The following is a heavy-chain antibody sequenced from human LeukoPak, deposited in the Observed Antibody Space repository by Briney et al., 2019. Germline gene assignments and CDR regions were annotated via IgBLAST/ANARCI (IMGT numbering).Heavy chain of an antibody. D-gene: IGHD3-22*01. CDR1: GFSFSNAW. V-gene: IGHV3-15*01. J-gene: IGHJ4*02. Sequence: GSLRLSCAASGFSFSNAWMSWVRQAPGKGLEWVGRIKSKTDGGTTDYAAPVKGRFTISRDNAKNSLYLQMNSLRAEDTAVYYCARDSGDYYDSSGREGYWGQGTLVTVSS. CDR3: ARDSGDYYDSSGREGY. CDR2: IKSKTDGGTT.